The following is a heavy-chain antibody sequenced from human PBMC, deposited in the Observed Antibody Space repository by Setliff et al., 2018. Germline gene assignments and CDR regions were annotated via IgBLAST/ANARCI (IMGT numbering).Heavy chain of an antibody. Sequence: SETLSLTCNVSGASISSGSHYWSWIRQSAGEKPTWIGHVYSTGSTNYNPSFESRVSISVDKSNNQFSLKMTSVTAADTAMYYCVRDRYGRNSDGSGVYNWFDSWGQGILVTSPQ. D-gene: IGHD2-15*01. J-gene: IGHJ5*01. V-gene: IGHV4-61*09. CDR1: GASISSGSHY. CDR3: VRDRYGRNSDGSGVYNWFDS. CDR2: VYSTGST.